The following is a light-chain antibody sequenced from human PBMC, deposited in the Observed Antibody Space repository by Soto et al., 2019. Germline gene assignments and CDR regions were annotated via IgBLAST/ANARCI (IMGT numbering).Light chain of an antibody. CDR1: QSVSSSF. Sequence: EIVLTQSPCTLSLSPGERATLSCRASQSVSSSFLAWYQQKPGQAPRLLMFDASNRATDIPDRFSGSGSGTDFTLTIGRLEPEDFAVYYCQQFGSLGTFGQGTKVDIK. CDR2: DAS. J-gene: IGKJ1*01. CDR3: QQFGSLGT. V-gene: IGKV3-20*01.